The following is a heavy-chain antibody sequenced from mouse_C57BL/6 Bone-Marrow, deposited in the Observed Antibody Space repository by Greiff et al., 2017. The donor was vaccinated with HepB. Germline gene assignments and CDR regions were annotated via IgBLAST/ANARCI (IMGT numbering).Heavy chain of an antibody. CDR3: ARQGGYGGVYYFDY. V-gene: IGHV5-9*01. Sequence: EVKLMESGGGLVKPGGSLKLSCAASGFTFSSYTMSWVRQTPEKRLEWVATISGGGGNTYYPDSVKGRFTISRDNAKNTLYLQMSSLRSEDTAFYYCARQGGYGGVYYFDYWGQGTTLTVSS. CDR2: ISGGGGNT. D-gene: IGHD2-2*01. CDR1: GFTFSSYT. J-gene: IGHJ2*01.